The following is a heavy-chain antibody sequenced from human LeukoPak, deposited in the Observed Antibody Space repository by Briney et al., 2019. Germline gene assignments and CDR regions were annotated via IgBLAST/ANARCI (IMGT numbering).Heavy chain of an antibody. J-gene: IGHJ6*02. Sequence: SVKVSCKASGGTFSSYAISWVRQAPGQGLEWMGRIIPILGIANYAQKFQGRVTITADKSTSTAYMELSSLRSEDTAVYYCAIHFPDGYNQEDYYYYGMDVWGQGTTVTVSS. CDR2: IIPILGIA. V-gene: IGHV1-69*04. CDR3: AIHFPDGYNQEDYYYYGMDV. CDR1: GGTFSSYA. D-gene: IGHD5-24*01.